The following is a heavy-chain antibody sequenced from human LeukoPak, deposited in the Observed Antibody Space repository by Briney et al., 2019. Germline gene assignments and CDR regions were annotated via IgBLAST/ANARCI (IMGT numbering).Heavy chain of an antibody. J-gene: IGHJ6*02. CDR1: GYTFTSYD. CDR2: MNPNSGNT. V-gene: IGHV1-8*01. D-gene: IGHD3-3*01. Sequence: APVKVSCKASGYTFTSYDINWVRQATGQGLEWMGWMNPNSGNTGYAQKFQGRVTMTRNTSISTAYMELSSLRSEDTAVYYCARGRTREWLLQKRRYYYGMDVWGQGTTVTVSS. CDR3: ARGRTREWLLQKRRYYYGMDV.